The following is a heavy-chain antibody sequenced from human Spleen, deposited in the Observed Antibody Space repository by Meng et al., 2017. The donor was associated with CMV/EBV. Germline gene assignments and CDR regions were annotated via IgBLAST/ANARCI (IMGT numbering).Heavy chain of an antibody. J-gene: IGHJ4*02. CDR1: GFTFSDYY. D-gene: IGHD3-9*01. Sequence: GESLKISCAASGFTFSDYYMSWIRQASGKGLEWVSYISSSGSTIYYADSVKGRFTISRDNAKNSLYLQMNSLRAEDTAVYYCAFTIFVRDTPRKTNWGQGTLVTVSS. CDR3: AFTIFVRDTPRKTN. CDR2: ISSSGSTI. V-gene: IGHV3-11*04.